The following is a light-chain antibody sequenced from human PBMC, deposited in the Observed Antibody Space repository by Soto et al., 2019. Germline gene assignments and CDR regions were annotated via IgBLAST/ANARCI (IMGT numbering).Light chain of an antibody. Sequence: EVVLKQSPGTLSLSPGERATLSCRAIQSCSINFLAWYQHKPGQAPRLLMHGASTRATGIPDRFTDSGSGTDSTLTISGLEPEDSAVSYCMQYGSSPGWKISQGTWVELK. V-gene: IGKV3-20*01. CDR3: MQYGSSPGWK. J-gene: IGKJ1*01. CDR2: GAS. CDR1: QSCSINF.